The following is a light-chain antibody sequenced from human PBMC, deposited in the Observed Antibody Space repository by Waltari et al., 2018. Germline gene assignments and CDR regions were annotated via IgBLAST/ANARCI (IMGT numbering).Light chain of an antibody. CDR1: SSDVGTYNF. CDR2: EGN. CDR3: YSYAGSGTWV. V-gene: IGLV2-23*01. Sequence: QSALTQPASVPGSPGQSITISCTGTSSDVGTYNFSSWYQQNPGKAPKLMIYEGNKRPSGVSNRFSGSKAGNTASLTISGLQAEDEADYYCYSYAGSGTWVFGGGTKLTVL. J-gene: IGLJ3*02.